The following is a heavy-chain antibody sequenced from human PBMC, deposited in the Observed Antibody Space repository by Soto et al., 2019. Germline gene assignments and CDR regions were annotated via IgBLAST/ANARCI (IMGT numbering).Heavy chain of an antibody. Sequence: ASVKVSCKASGYTFSSYAMHWVRQAPGQRLEWMGWINAGYGNTKSSQKFQGRVTLTRDTSIATAYLTLTSLTSDDTALYYCAKDLTRQLAYWLDPWGQGTQVTVSS. CDR3: AKDLTRQLAYWLDP. V-gene: IGHV1-3*01. D-gene: IGHD6-6*01. CDR2: INAGYGNT. CDR1: GYTFSSYA. J-gene: IGHJ5*02.